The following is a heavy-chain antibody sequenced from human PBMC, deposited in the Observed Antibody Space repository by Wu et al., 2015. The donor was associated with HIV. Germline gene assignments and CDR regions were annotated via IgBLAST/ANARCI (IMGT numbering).Heavy chain of an antibody. CDR3: AIEFLHYFDD. CDR1: GYTLTESS. V-gene: IGHV1-24*01. Sequence: QVQLVQSGAEVKKPGASVKVSCKVSGYTLTESSIHWVRQTPGKGLEWMGGFDPEDDETTYAQSFQGRLTMTEDTSTDTAYMELSSLSSDDTVVYFXAIEFLHYFDDWGQGTLVTVSS. J-gene: IGHJ4*02. CDR2: FDPEDDET. D-gene: IGHD2/OR15-2a*01.